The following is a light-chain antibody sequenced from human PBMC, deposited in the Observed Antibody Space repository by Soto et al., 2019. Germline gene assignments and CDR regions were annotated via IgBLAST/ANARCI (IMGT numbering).Light chain of an antibody. CDR2: GAS. CDR1: QSVSSN. V-gene: IGKV3D-15*01. Sequence: EIVMTQSPATLSVSPGERATLSRRASQSVSSNIAWYQQKPGQAPRLVXHGASTRATGIAARFSGSGSGTELTLTISSLQSEYFAVYYCQQYNNWPPLTFGGGTNV. CDR3: QQYNNWPPLT. J-gene: IGKJ4*01.